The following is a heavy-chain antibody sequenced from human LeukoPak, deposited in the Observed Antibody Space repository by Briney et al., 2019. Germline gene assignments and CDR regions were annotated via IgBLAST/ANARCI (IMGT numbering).Heavy chain of an antibody. CDR2: INTDGSST. Sequence: GGSLRLSCAASGFTFSSYWIHWVRQAPGKGLVWVSRINTDGSSTNYADSVRGRFTISRDNAKNTLYLQMNSLRVEDTAVYYCARSKKGSSGYYFDYWGQGTLVTVSS. V-gene: IGHV3-74*01. J-gene: IGHJ4*02. CDR3: ARSKKGSSGYYFDY. CDR1: GFTFSSYW. D-gene: IGHD3-22*01.